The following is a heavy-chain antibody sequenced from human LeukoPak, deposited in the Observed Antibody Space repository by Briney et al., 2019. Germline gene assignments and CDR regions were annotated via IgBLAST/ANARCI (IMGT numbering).Heavy chain of an antibody. Sequence: ASVKVSCTASGYTFTSYDINWVRQATGQGLEWMGWMNPNSGNTGYAQKFQGRVTMTRNTSISTAYMELSSLRSEDTAVYYCARDPQGLRWPYYYYYGMDVWGQGTTVTVSS. CDR3: ARDPQGLRWPYYYYYGMDV. CDR1: GYTFTSYD. J-gene: IGHJ6*02. V-gene: IGHV1-8*01. CDR2: MNPNSGNT. D-gene: IGHD4-23*01.